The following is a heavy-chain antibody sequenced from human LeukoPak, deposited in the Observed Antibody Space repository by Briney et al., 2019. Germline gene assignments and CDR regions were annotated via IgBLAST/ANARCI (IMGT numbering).Heavy chain of an antibody. CDR2: ISYDGSNK. J-gene: IGHJ4*02. CDR3: ARAAQPYFDWLSNFDY. Sequence: GGSLRLSCAASGFTFSSYAMHWVRQAPGKGLEWVAVISYDGSNKYYADSVKGRFTISRDNSKNTLYLQMNSLRAEDTAVYYCARAAQPYFDWLSNFDYRGQGTLVTVSS. V-gene: IGHV3-30-3*01. CDR1: GFTFSSYA. D-gene: IGHD3-9*01.